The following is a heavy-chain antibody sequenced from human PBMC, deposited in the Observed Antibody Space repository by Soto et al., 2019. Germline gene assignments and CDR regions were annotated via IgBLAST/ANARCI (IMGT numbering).Heavy chain of an antibody. CDR3: ARDLYYGSGSYSY. CDR2: IYHSGST. D-gene: IGHD3-10*01. V-gene: IGHV4-4*02. J-gene: IGHJ4*02. Sequence: SETLSLTCAVSGGSISSSNWWSWVRQPPGKGLEWIGEIYHSGSTNYNPSLKSRVTISVDKSKNQFSLKLSSVTAADTAVYYCARDLYYGSGSYSYWGQGTLVTVSS. CDR1: GGSISSSNW.